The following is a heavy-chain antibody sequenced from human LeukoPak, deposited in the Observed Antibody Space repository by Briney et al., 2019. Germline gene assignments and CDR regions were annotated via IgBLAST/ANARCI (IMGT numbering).Heavy chain of an antibody. CDR1: GYTFTSYY. CDR2: IIPIFGTA. CDR3: ARDPLTGTSAFDI. V-gene: IGHV1-69*05. D-gene: IGHD1-14*01. J-gene: IGHJ3*02. Sequence: SVKVSCKASGYTFTSYYMHWVRQAPGQGLEWMGRIIPIFGTANYAQKFQGRVTITTDESTSAAYMELSSLRSEDTAVYYCARDPLTGTSAFDIWGQGTMVTVSS.